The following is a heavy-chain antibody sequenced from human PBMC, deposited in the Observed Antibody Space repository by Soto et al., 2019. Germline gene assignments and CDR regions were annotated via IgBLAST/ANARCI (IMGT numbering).Heavy chain of an antibody. J-gene: IGHJ4*02. V-gene: IGHV3-23*01. Sequence: EVQLLESGGGLEQPGGSLRLSCVGSGHTFHNYAMTWVRQAPGKGLEWVSGISGSGGSTYYADSVRGRFTISRDDSKNTVYLQMHSLRAEDTAVYYWAKVSRGIGVVPAAQNWGQGTLVTVSS. D-gene: IGHD2-2*01. CDR2: ISGSGGST. CDR1: GHTFHNYA. CDR3: AKVSRGIGVVPAAQN.